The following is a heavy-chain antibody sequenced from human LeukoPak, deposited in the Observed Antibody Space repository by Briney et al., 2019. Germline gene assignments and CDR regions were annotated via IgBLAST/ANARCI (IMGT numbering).Heavy chain of an antibody. J-gene: IGHJ5*02. CDR3: ARDPSITMVRGAYNWFDP. D-gene: IGHD3-10*01. CDR1: GYTFTGYY. V-gene: IGHV1-2*02. CDR2: INPNSGGT. Sequence: GASVKVSCKASGYTFTGYYMHWVRQAPGQGLEWMGWINPNSGGTNYAQKFQGRVTMTRDTSISTAYMELSRLRSDDTAVYYCARDPSITMVRGAYNWFDPWGQGTLVTVSS.